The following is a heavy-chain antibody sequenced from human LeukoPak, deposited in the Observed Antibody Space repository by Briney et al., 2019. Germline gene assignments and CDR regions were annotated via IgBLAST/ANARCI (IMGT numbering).Heavy chain of an antibody. V-gene: IGHV3-7*01. J-gene: IGHJ4*02. Sequence: GGSLRLSCAASGFTFRAYWMSWVRQAPGKGLEWVANIKQDGSEKYYVDSVKGRFTISRDNAENSLYLQMNNLRVEDTAVYYCARRAILAAAGTNCWGQGTLVTVSS. CDR2: IKQDGSEK. CDR3: ARRAILAAAGTNC. D-gene: IGHD6-13*01. CDR1: GFTFRAYW.